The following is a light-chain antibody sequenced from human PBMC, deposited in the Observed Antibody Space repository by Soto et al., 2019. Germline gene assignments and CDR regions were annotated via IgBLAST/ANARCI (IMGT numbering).Light chain of an antibody. CDR1: QSVSSSY. CDR3: QQYGSSPQT. Sequence: EIVLTRSSGTLSLSPGERATLSCRASQSVSSSYLAWYQQKPGQAPRLLIYGASSRATGIPDRFSGSGSGTDFTLTISRLEPEDFAVYYCQQYGSSPQTFGQGTKVDIK. J-gene: IGKJ1*01. CDR2: GAS. V-gene: IGKV3-20*01.